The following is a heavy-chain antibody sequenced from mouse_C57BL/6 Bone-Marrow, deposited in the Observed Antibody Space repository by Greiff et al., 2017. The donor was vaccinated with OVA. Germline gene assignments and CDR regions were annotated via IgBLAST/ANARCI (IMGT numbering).Heavy chain of an antibody. V-gene: IGHV5-4*03. Sequence: DVKLVESGGGLVKPGGSLKLSCAASGFTFSSYAMSWVRQTPEKRLEWVATISDGGSYTYYPDNVKGRFTISRDNAKNNLYLQMSHLKSEDTAMYYCARAARLPFDYWGQGTTLTVSS. D-gene: IGHD5-5*01. CDR3: ARAARLPFDY. CDR1: GFTFSSYA. CDR2: ISDGGSYT. J-gene: IGHJ2*01.